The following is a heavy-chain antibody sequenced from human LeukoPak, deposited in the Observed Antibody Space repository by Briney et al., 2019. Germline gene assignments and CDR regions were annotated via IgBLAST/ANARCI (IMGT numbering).Heavy chain of an antibody. J-gene: IGHJ4*02. V-gene: IGHV4-59*01. D-gene: IGHD3-22*01. CDR3: ARLYYDNTGYWISDY. CDR2: IYYSGST. CDR1: GGSISSYY. Sequence: SETLSLTCTVSGGSISSYYWSWIRQPPGKGLEWIGYIYYSGSTNYNPSLKSRVTISVDTSKNQFSLNLSSVTAADTAVYYCARLYYDNTGYWISDYWGQGTLVTVSS.